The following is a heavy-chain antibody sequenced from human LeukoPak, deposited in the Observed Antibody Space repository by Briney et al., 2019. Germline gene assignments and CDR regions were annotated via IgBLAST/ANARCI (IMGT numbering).Heavy chain of an antibody. Sequence: GGSLRLSCAASGFTFSSYAMHWVRQAPGKGLEWVAVISYDGSNKYYADSVKGRFTISRDNSQNTLYLQMNSLRAEDTAVYYCARGSGSSSWYFSDYWGQGTLVTVSS. D-gene: IGHD6-13*01. V-gene: IGHV3-30-3*01. J-gene: IGHJ4*02. CDR1: GFTFSSYA. CDR3: ARGSGSSSWYFSDY. CDR2: ISYDGSNK.